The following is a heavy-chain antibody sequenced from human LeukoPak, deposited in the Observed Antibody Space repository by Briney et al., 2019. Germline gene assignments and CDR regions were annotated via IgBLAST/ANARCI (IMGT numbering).Heavy chain of an antibody. CDR2: ISGSGGST. Sequence: PGGSLRLSCAASGFTFSNYAMTWVRQAPGKGLEWVSVISGSGGSTYYADSVKGRFTISRDNSKNALYLQMNSLRAEDTAVYYCAEGANFGSSWYEYWGQGTLVTVSS. D-gene: IGHD6-13*01. CDR1: GFTFSNYA. V-gene: IGHV3-23*01. CDR3: AEGANFGSSWYEY. J-gene: IGHJ4*02.